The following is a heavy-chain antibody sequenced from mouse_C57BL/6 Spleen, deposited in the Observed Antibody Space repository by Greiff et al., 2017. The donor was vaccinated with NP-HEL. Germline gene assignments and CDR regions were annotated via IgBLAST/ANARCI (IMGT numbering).Heavy chain of an antibody. J-gene: IGHJ1*03. Sequence: VQLQQPGAELVMPGASVKLSCKASGYTFTSYWMHWVKQRPGQGLEWIGEIDPSDSYTNYNQKFKGKSTLTVDKSSSTAYMKLSSLTSEDSAVYYCARSGSSHFDVWGTGTTVTVSS. CDR1: GYTFTSYW. V-gene: IGHV1-69*01. CDR3: ARSGSSHFDV. CDR2: IDPSDSYT. D-gene: IGHD1-1*01.